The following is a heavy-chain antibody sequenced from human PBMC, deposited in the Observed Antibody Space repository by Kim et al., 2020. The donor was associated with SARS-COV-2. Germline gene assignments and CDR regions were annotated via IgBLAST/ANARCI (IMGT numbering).Heavy chain of an antibody. J-gene: IGHJ4*02. Sequence: GGTKYAQTFRGRVTLTKDTSINTVYLGLTRLTSDDTAVYYCARSSLLDCDHWGQGTLVTVSS. D-gene: IGHD2-21*01. CDR3: ARSSLLDCDH. CDR2: GGT. V-gene: IGHV1-2*02.